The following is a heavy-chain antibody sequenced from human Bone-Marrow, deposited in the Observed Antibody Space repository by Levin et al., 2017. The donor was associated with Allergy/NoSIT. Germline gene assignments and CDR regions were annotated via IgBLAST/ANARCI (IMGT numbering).Heavy chain of an antibody. CDR1: GGTFSSYA. V-gene: IGHV1-69*06. Sequence: AASVKVSCKASGGTFSSYAISWVRQAPGQGLEWMGGIIPIFGTANYAQKFQGRVTITADKSTSTAYMELSSLRSEDTAVYYCATNYGFRGVKSLSYYYYYGMDVWGQGTTVTVSS. D-gene: IGHD3-10*01. CDR2: IIPIFGTA. J-gene: IGHJ6*02. CDR3: ATNYGFRGVKSLSYYYYYGMDV.